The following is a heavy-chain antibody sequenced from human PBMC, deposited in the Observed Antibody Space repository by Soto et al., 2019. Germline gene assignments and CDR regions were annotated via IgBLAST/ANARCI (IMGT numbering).Heavy chain of an antibody. D-gene: IGHD3-10*01. Sequence: PSETLSLTCAVYGGSFSGYYWSWIRQPPGKGLEWIGEINHSGSTNYNPSLKSRVTISVDTSKNQFSLKLSSVTAADTAVYYCARTITMVRGVIIKYYYYGMDVWGQGTTVT. CDR3: ARTITMVRGVIIKYYYYGMDV. V-gene: IGHV4-34*01. CDR1: GGSFSGYY. CDR2: INHSGST. J-gene: IGHJ6*02.